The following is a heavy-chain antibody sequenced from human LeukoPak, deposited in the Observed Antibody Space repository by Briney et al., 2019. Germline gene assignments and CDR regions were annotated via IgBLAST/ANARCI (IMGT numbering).Heavy chain of an antibody. CDR3: ARGMATVTGPFDS. Sequence: GGSRRLSCAASGFTFSSYWMHWVRQAPGKGLMWVSRINIGVSDTLYADSVKGRFTISRDNAKNTLYLQMNSLRAQDTPVYYCARGMATVTGPFDSWGQGTLVTVSS. D-gene: IGHD4-17*01. V-gene: IGHV3-74*01. J-gene: IGHJ4*02. CDR2: INIGVSDT. CDR1: GFTFSSYW.